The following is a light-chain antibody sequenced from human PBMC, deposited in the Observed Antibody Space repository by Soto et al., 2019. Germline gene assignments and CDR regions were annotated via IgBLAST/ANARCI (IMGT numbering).Light chain of an antibody. J-gene: IGKJ2*01. CDR2: YAS. V-gene: IGKV3-20*01. Sequence: IVLTQSPGTLSLSPGERATLSCRASQRIASRSLAWYHQKSGQAPRLLMYYASKRATGIPDRLSGSGSGTDFTLTISLLEPEDFAVYYCQQYGSSPPTYTFGQGTKLE. CDR3: QQYGSSPPTYT. CDR1: QRIASRS.